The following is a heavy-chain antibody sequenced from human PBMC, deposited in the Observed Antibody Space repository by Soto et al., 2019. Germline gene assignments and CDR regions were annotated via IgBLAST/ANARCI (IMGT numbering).Heavy chain of an antibody. CDR2: ISSSSSTI. J-gene: IGHJ4*02. CDR3: ARDSVLRFLEWLSLGHYFDY. Sequence: GGSLRLSCAASGFTFSSYSMNWVRQAPGKGLEWVSYISSSSSTIYYADSVKGRFTISRDNAKNSLYLQMNSLRDEDTAVYYCARDSVLRFLEWLSLGHYFDYWGQGTLVTVSS. CDR1: GFTFSSYS. V-gene: IGHV3-48*02. D-gene: IGHD3-3*01.